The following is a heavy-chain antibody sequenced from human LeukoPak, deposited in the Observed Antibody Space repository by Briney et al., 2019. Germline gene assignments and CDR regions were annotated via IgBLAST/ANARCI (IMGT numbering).Heavy chain of an antibody. V-gene: IGHV4-61*02. CDR1: GGSISSGSYY. J-gene: IGHJ6*03. D-gene: IGHD3-16*01. CDR3: ASWGYYYYYMDV. CDR2: IYTSGST. Sequence: SETLSLTCTVSGGSISSGSYYWSWIRQPAGKGLEWIGRIYTSGSTNYNPSLKSRVTISVDTSKNQFSLKLSSVTATDTAVYYCASWGYYYYYMDVWGKGTTVTVSS.